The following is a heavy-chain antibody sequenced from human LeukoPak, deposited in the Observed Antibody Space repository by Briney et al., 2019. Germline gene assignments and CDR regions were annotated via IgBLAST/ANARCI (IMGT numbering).Heavy chain of an antibody. CDR3: ARRYSAYNFDY. J-gene: IGHJ4*02. CDR1: GFTLSSYA. V-gene: IGHV3-33*05. CDR2: ISTDGKDK. Sequence: PGGSLRLSCAASGFTLSSYAMHWVRQAPGKGLEWVTVISTDGKDKKYADSVKGRFAISRDNSKDTLDLQMNSLRDEDTAVYYCARRYSAYNFDYWGQGTLVTVSS. D-gene: IGHD5-12*01.